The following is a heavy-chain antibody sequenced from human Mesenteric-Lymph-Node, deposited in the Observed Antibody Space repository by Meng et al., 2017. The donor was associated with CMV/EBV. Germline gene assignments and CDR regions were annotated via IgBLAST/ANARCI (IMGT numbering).Heavy chain of an antibody. Sequence: GESLKISCAVSGFTFSTYSMNWVRQAPGKGLEWVSYISSSSSTIYYADSVKGRFTISRDNAKNSLYLQMNSLRAEDTAVYYCARDLTPIMLDYYYGMDVWGQGTTVTVSS. CDR3: ARDLTPIMLDYYYGMDV. CDR1: GFTFSTYS. V-gene: IGHV3-48*04. D-gene: IGHD1-14*01. CDR2: ISSSSSTI. J-gene: IGHJ6*02.